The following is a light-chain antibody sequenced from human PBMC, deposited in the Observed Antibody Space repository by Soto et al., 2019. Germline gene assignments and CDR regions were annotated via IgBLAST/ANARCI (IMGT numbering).Light chain of an antibody. CDR3: QQSYSSPYT. CDR1: QDISNY. Sequence: DIQMTQSPSSLSASVGDRVTITCQASQDISNYLNWYQQKPGKAPKLLIYDASNLETGVPSRFSGSGSGTDFTLTIGGLQPADFAIYYCQQSYSSPYTFGLGTKVQIK. V-gene: IGKV1-39*01. CDR2: DAS. J-gene: IGKJ2*01.